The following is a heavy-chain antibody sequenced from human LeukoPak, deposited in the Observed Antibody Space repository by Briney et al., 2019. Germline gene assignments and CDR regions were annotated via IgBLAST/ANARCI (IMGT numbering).Heavy chain of an antibody. CDR2: IYYSGST. Sequence: SETLSLTCTVSGGSISSSSYYWGWIHQPPGKGLEWIGSIYYSGSTYYNPSLKSRVTISVDTSKNQFSLKLSSVTAADTAVYYCASPKGGRYFDWLLYHYWGQGTLVTVSS. CDR3: ASPKGGRYFDWLLYHY. V-gene: IGHV4-39*01. J-gene: IGHJ4*02. CDR1: GGSISSSSYY. D-gene: IGHD3-9*01.